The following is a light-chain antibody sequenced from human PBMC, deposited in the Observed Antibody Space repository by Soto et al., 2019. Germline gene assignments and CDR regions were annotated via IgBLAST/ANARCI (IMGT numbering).Light chain of an antibody. Sequence: DIEMTQSPSSLSAYVGDRVNITCRASQSISYYLNWYQQKPGRAPDLLMYGASSLQGGVTSRLTGSGSGTEFTLTITSLQPGDFATYYCRQTYATPLTVGGGTKVEIK. CDR3: RQTYATPLT. V-gene: IGKV1-39*01. CDR2: GAS. J-gene: IGKJ4*01. CDR1: QSISYY.